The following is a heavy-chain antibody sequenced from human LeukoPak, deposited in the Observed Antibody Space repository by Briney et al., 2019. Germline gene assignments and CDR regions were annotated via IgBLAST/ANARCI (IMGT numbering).Heavy chain of an antibody. CDR1: GFTFSSYW. Sequence: PGGSLRLSCAASGFTFSSYWMHWVRQAPGKGLVWVSRINSDGSSTNYADSVKGRFTTSRDNAKNTQYLHKNRLRDEDTVVYYGVREYPVSFVYWGQGTLVTVSS. J-gene: IGHJ4*02. CDR3: VREYPVSFVY. D-gene: IGHD6-6*01. V-gene: IGHV3-74*01. CDR2: INSDGSST.